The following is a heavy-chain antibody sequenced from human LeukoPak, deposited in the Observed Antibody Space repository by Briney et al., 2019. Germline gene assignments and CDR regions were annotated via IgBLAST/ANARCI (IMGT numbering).Heavy chain of an antibody. D-gene: IGHD3-10*01. J-gene: IGHJ6*04. CDR1: GGSISSGGYY. Sequence: PSQTLSLTCTVSGGSISSGGYYWSWIRQHPGEGLEWIGYIYYSGSTYYNPSLKSRVTISVDTSKNQFSLKLSSVTAADTAVYYCARDQLAMVRGAKYGMDVWGKGTTVTVSS. CDR3: ARDQLAMVRGAKYGMDV. CDR2: IYYSGST. V-gene: IGHV4-31*03.